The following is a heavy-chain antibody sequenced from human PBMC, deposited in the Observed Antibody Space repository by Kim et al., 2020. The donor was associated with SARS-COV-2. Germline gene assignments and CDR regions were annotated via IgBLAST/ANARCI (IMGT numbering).Heavy chain of an antibody. V-gene: IGHV5-51*01. D-gene: IGHD4-4*01. Sequence: YSPSFQGQVTISADKSISTAYLQWSSLKASDTAMYYCARTTTVTTFGLGYWGQGTLVTVSS. CDR3: ARTTTVTTFGLGY. J-gene: IGHJ4*02.